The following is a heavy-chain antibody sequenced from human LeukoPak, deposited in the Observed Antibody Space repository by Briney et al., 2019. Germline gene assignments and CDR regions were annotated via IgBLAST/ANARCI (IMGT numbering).Heavy chain of an antibody. J-gene: IGHJ4*02. Sequence: PGGSLRLSCAASGFTFSSYAMSWVRPAPEKGLEWVSAISGSGGSTYYADSVKSRFTTSRDNSKNSLYLQMNSLRAEDTAVYYCAKDRGFHYYGSGSYSAFDDWGQGTLVTVSS. CDR3: AKDRGFHYYGSGSYSAFDD. D-gene: IGHD3-10*01. CDR2: ISGSGGST. V-gene: IGHV3-23*01. CDR1: GFTFSSYA.